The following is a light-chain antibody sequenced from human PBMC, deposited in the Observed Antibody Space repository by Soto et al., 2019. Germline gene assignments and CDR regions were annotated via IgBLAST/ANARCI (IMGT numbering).Light chain of an antibody. V-gene: IGLV2-14*01. CDR3: SSYTSSSTLDVV. Sequence: QSALTQPASVSGSPGQSITISCTGTSSDVGGYNYVSWYQQHPGKAPKLMIYDVSNRPSGVSNRFSGSKSGNTASLTISGLQAEDEADYYCSSYTSSSTLDVVFGGGTSSPS. J-gene: IGLJ2*01. CDR2: DVS. CDR1: SSDVGGYNY.